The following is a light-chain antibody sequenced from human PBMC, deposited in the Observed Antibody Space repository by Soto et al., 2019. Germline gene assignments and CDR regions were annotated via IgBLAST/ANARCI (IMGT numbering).Light chain of an antibody. V-gene: IGKV3-20*01. CDR2: GAS. CDR1: QSVSSSS. J-gene: IGKJ3*01. CDR3: QRYGTLPFT. Sequence: EIVLTQSPGTLSLSPGERATLSCMASQSVSSSSAWYQQKPGQPPRLLIYGASSRAAGIPDRFSGSGSGTDFTLTISRLECEDGAVYYCQRYGTLPFTVGRGTKVDIK.